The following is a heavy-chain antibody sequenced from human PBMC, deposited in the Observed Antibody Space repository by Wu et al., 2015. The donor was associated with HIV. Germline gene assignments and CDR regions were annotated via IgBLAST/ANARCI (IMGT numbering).Heavy chain of an antibody. Sequence: QVHLEQSGVEVKKAGASVKVSCKASGYTFTSFGINWVRQAPGQGLEWMGWINTFNGNTEYAQNLQGRVTMTTDTSTNTAYMELRTLRSDDTATYYCARGIGYSGSYYFAEYFQHWGQGTLVTV. CDR2: INTFNGNT. J-gene: IGHJ1*01. CDR1: GYTFTSFG. V-gene: IGHV1-18*01. CDR3: ARGIGYSGSYYFAEYFQH. D-gene: IGHD1-26*01.